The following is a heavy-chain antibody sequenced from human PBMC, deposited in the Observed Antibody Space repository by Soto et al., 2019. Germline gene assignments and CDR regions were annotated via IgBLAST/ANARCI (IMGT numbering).Heavy chain of an antibody. D-gene: IGHD2-15*01. CDR3: ARLVFHCLRGNCDDYNFYGLDV. CDR1: GVSISSTDHY. Sequence: SGTLSLTCTVSGVSISSTDHYWGWIRQPPGKGLEWLGSIYYAGSTFHNPSRKRRATISVDTSRNQFSLRLSSVTASDTAVYYCARLVFHCLRGNCDDYNFYGLDVWGQGTTVTVSS. J-gene: IGHJ6*02. CDR2: IYYAGST. V-gene: IGHV4-39*01.